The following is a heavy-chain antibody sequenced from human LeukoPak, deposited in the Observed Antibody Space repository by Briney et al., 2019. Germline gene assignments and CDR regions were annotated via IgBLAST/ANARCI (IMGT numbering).Heavy chain of an antibody. CDR2: ISSSGSYI. J-gene: IGHJ4*02. CDR3: ARAPDVYGSGSYFPDY. CDR1: GFTFSSYS. V-gene: IGHV3-21*01. Sequence: GGSLRLSCAASGFTFSSYSMNWVRQAPGKGLEWVSSISSSGSYIYYADSVKGRFTISRDNAKNSLYLQMNSLRAEDTAVYYCARAPDVYGSGSYFPDYWGQGTLVTVSS. D-gene: IGHD3-10*01.